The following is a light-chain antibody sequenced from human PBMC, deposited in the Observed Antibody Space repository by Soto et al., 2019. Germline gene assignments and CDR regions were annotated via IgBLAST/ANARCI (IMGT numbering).Light chain of an antibody. J-gene: IGKJ5*01. CDR1: QSIVTY. CDR3: QQLNSYRIT. Sequence: IQVSQSPSSLSASVGDRVTITCRASQSIVTYLNWYLQKPGKAPKLLIYAASNLQSGVPSRFSGSGSGTDFTLTISSLQPEDFATYYCQQLNSYRITFGQGTRLEI. V-gene: IGKV1-9*01. CDR2: AAS.